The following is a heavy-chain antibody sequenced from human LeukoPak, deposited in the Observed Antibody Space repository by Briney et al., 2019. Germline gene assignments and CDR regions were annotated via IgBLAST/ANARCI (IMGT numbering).Heavy chain of an antibody. CDR3: AKDFHLEWLFEARAFDI. CDR2: ISGDGGST. CDR1: GFTFDDYA. V-gene: IGHV3-43*02. D-gene: IGHD3-3*01. Sequence: GSLRLSCAASGFTFDDYAMHWVRQAPGKGLEWVSLISGDGGSTYYAGSVKGRFTISRDNSKNSLYLQMNSLRTEDTALYYCAKDFHLEWLFEARAFDIWGQGTMVTVSS. J-gene: IGHJ3*02.